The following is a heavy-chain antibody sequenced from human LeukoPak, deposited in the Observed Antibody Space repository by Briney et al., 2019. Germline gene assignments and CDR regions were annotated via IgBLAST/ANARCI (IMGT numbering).Heavy chain of an antibody. CDR2: IKTKIDGGTT. Sequence: GSLRLSCAASGFTFSDAWMSWVRQAPGKGLEWVGRIKTKIDGGTTDYAAPVKGRFTIARDDSKKTLYLQMNSLETEDTAVYYCTAYHSGSCYYWGQGTLVTVS. CDR1: GFTFSDAW. V-gene: IGHV3-15*01. D-gene: IGHD1-26*01. CDR3: TAYHSGSCYY. J-gene: IGHJ4*02.